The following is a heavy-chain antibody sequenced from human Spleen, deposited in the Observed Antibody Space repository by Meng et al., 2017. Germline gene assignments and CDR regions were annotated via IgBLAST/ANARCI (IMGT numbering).Heavy chain of an antibody. CDR3: ARVISRQLWPNFDY. D-gene: IGHD1-1*01. V-gene: IGHV3-21*01. J-gene: IGHJ4*02. Sequence: EVQLVESGGGLVTPGGSLRLSCGSYGISINDYSMNWVRQAPGKGLEWVSSISSRSGYIYYADSVKGRFTISRDNAKSSLYLQMNSLRVDDTAVYYCARVISRQLWPNFDYWGQGTLVTVSS. CDR2: ISSRSGYI. CDR1: GISINDYS.